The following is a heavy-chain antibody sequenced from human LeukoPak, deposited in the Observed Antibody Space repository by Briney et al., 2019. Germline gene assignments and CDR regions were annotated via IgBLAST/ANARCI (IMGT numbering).Heavy chain of an antibody. Sequence: PSETLSLTCTVSGGSIRSYYWSGLRQPPAKGPVSIGYIFYSRSTNYNPSLQSRVTISVDTSKNQFSLKLSSVTAADTAVYYCARLSVVPAAMQFYYYYHMDVWGKGTTVTVSS. V-gene: IGHV4-59*08. D-gene: IGHD2-2*01. CDR2: IFYSRST. CDR3: ARLSVVPAAMQFYYYYHMDV. CDR1: GGSIRSYY. J-gene: IGHJ6*03.